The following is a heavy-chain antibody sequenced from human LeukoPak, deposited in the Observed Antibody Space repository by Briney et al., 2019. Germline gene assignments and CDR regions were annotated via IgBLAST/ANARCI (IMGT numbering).Heavy chain of an antibody. J-gene: IGHJ4*02. CDR2: ISYDGSNK. Sequence: GRSLRLSCAASGFTFSSYDMNWVRQAPGKGLEWVAVISYDGSNKYYADSVKGRFTISRDDSKNTLYLQMNSLRAEDTAVYYCAKDITYGSGSYYPVVGFDYWGQGTLVTVSS. CDR1: GFTFSSYD. V-gene: IGHV3-30-3*01. CDR3: AKDITYGSGSYYPVVGFDY. D-gene: IGHD3-10*01.